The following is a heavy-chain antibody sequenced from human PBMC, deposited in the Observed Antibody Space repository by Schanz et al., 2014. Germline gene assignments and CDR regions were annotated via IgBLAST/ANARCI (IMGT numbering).Heavy chain of an antibody. Sequence: QVQLQESGPGLVKPSETLSLTCTVSGASISFYDWNWIRQSPGKGLEWIGYIYHSGSPIYNPSLQSRVTISMHTSKTQFSLKRESVTAADTAMYFCARQGDVYRLDYWGQGTLVTVTS. J-gene: IGHJ4*02. CDR3: ARQGDVYRLDY. V-gene: IGHV4-59*08. D-gene: IGHD1-26*01. CDR2: IYHSGSP. CDR1: GASISFYD.